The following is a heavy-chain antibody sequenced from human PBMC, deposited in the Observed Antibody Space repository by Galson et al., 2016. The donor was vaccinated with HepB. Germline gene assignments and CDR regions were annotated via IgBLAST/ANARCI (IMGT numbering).Heavy chain of an antibody. V-gene: IGHV3-21*01. J-gene: IGHJ4*02. CDR3: ARSGWTGNFDY. D-gene: IGHD3/OR15-3a*01. Sequence: SLRLSCAASGFSFITYSLSWVRQTPGKGLEWVSSISSDSRYKFYADSLKGRFTISRDNAKNSLYLQVNSLRAEDTGVYYCARSGWTGNFDYWGQGTLATVSS. CDR2: ISSDSRYK. CDR1: GFSFITYS.